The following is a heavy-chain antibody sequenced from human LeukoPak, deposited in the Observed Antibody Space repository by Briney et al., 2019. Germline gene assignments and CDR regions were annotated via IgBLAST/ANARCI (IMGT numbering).Heavy chain of an antibody. D-gene: IGHD3-10*01. Sequence: GGSLRLSCAASGFTVSSNYMSWVRQAPGKRLEWVSGIYSGGSTDYADAVKGRFTLSRHNSKNTLYLQMNSLRAEDTTVYYCARAEGVGSFDYWGQGTLVTVSS. CDR1: GFTVSSNY. V-gene: IGHV3-53*04. J-gene: IGHJ4*02. CDR2: IYSGGST. CDR3: ARAEGVGSFDY.